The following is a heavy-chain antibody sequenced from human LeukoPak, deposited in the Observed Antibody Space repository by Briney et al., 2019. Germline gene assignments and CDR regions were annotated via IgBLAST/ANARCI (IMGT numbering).Heavy chain of an antibody. V-gene: IGHV4-61*02. J-gene: IGHJ4*02. Sequence: SQTLSLTCTVSGGSISSGSYYWSWIRQPAGKGLEWIGRIYTSGSTNYNPSLKSRVTISVDTSKNQFSLKLSSVTAADTAVYYCARGWTKWGQGTLDTVSS. CDR1: GGSISSGSYY. CDR3: ARGWTK. D-gene: IGHD3/OR15-3a*01. CDR2: IYTSGST.